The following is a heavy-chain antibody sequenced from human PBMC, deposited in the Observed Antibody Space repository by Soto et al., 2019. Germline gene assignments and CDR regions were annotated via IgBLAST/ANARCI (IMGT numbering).Heavy chain of an antibody. J-gene: IGHJ4*02. CDR2: IIPIFGTA. CDR1: GGTFSSYA. CDR3: ARNAVRYCSGGSCYSTLDY. D-gene: IGHD2-15*01. Sequence: QVQLVQSGAEVKKPGSSVKVSCKASGGTFSSYAISWVRQAPGQGLEWMGGIIPIFGTANYAQKFQGRVTSTADESTSTAYRELSSLRSEDTAVYYCARNAVRYCSGGSCYSTLDYWGQGTLVTVSS. V-gene: IGHV1-69*12.